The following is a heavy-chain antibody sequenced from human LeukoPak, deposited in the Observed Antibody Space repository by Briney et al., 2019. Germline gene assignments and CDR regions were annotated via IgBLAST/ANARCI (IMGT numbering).Heavy chain of an antibody. CDR3: ARGPATSAFDI. J-gene: IGHJ3*02. CDR1: GYTFTDYH. V-gene: IGHV1-2*02. D-gene: IGHD2-2*01. Sequence: ASVKVSCKASGYTFTDYHLHWMRQAPGQRLEWMADIYPNSDGSHYAQKFQGRVTMTRDTPINTAYMDLSWLRSDDTAVYYCARGPATSAFDIWGQGTMVTVSS. CDR2: IYPNSDGS.